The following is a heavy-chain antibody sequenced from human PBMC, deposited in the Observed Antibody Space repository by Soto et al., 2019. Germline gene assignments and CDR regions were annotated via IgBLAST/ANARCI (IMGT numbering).Heavy chain of an antibody. CDR1: GGTFSSYT. V-gene: IGHV1-69*02. Sequence: QVQLVQSGAEVKKPGSSVKVSCKDSGGTFSSYTISWVRHAPGQGLEWMGRIITILGIAHYAQKFQGRVTITADKSTSTAYMELSSLRSEDTAVYYCASLMSSVYYYGMDVWGQGTTVTVSS. D-gene: IGHD3-10*01. CDR2: IITILGIA. CDR3: ASLMSSVYYYGMDV. J-gene: IGHJ6*02.